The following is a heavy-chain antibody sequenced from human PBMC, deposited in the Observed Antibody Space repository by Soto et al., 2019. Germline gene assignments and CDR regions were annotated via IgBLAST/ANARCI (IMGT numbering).Heavy chain of an antibody. D-gene: IGHD1-1*01. V-gene: IGHV6-1*01. J-gene: IGHJ6*03. Sequence: QVQLQESGPGLVKPSQTLSLTCAISGDSVSSNSAAWNWIRLSPSRGLEWLARTYYRSRWYNDYAVSVRSRITVNPYTSKNQFSLQLTYVTPEDTAVYYCAGTTSHQWYYMDVWGKGTTVTVSS. CDR3: AGTTSHQWYYMDV. CDR1: GDSVSSNSAA. CDR2: TYYRSRWYN.